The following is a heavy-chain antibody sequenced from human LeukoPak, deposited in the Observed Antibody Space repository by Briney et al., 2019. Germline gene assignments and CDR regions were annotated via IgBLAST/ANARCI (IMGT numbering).Heavy chain of an antibody. V-gene: IGHV3-7*04. CDR3: ARARPGYYFDY. CDR1: GFTFSNYW. CDR2: MKEDGSER. J-gene: IGHJ4*02. Sequence: GGALRLSCAASGFTFSNYWMSWVRQAPGKGLEWVANMKEDGSERFYVDSVKSRFTISRDNAKNSLYLQMNSLRAEDTAAYYCARARPGYYFDYWGQGTLVTVSS.